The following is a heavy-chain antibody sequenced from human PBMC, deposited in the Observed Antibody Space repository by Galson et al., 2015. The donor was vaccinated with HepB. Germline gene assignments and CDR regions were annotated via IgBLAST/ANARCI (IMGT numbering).Heavy chain of an antibody. CDR3: ARRYDYIWGSYRFDY. CDR1: GYIFITYA. D-gene: IGHD3-16*02. J-gene: IGHJ4*02. CDR2: INAGNGNT. Sequence: SVKVSCKASGYIFITYAIHWVRQAPGQRLEWMGWINAGNGNTKFSQKFQGGVTITRDTSATTAYMELSSLTSEDTTIYYCARRYDYIWGSYRFDYWGQGTPVTVST. V-gene: IGHV1-3*01.